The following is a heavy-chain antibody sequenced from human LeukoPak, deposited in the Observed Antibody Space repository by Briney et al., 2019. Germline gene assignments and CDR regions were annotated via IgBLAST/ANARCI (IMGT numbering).Heavy chain of an antibody. CDR2: IDPSDSYT. Sequence: GESLKISCKGSGYSSTSYWISWVRQMPGKGLEWMGWIDPSDSYTNYSPSFQGHVTISADKSISTAYLQWSSLKASDTAMYYCASPYTMVRGVIDYYYYGMDVWGQGTTVTVSS. CDR3: ASPYTMVRGVIDYYYYGMDV. CDR1: GYSSTSYW. D-gene: IGHD3-10*01. V-gene: IGHV5-10-1*01. J-gene: IGHJ6*02.